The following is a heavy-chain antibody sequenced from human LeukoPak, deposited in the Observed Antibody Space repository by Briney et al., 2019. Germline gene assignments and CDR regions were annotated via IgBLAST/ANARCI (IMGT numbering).Heavy chain of an antibody. D-gene: IGHD3-22*01. CDR1: GFTFSDYY. CDR2: ISSSGSTI. V-gene: IGHV3-11*04. J-gene: IGHJ4*02. Sequence: GGSLRLSCAASGFTFSDYYMSWIRQAPGKGLEWVSYISSSGSTIYYADSVKGRFTISRDNAKNSLYLQMNSLRAEDTAVYYCARDSDHRYYDSSGYYTDYWGQGTLVTVSS. CDR3: ARDSDHRYYDSSGYYTDY.